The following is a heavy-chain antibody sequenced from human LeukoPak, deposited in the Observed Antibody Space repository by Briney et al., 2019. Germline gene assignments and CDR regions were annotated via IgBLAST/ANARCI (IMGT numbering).Heavy chain of an antibody. CDR1: GFTFNTHW. V-gene: IGHV3-74*01. CDR2: INTDGRTT. CDR3: TRDRSRAEDD. J-gene: IGHJ4*02. D-gene: IGHD1-14*01. Sequence: GGSLRLSCAASGFTFNTHWMHWVRHAPGKGLVWVSRINTDGRTTDYADSVKGRFTISRGNANNLLYLQMNSLRGEDTAVYYCTRDRSRAEDDWGQGTLVTVSS.